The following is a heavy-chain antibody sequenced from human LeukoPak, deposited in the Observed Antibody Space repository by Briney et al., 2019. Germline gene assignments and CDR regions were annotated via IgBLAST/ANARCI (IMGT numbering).Heavy chain of an antibody. Sequence: ASVKVSCKASGYTFTGYYMHLVRQAPGQALEWLGWINPNSVGTNYAQKFQGRVTMTRDTSISTAYMELSTLRSDDTAVYYCARERRYCSRTSCYSIEELDCWGRGTQVTVSS. CDR2: INPNSVGT. J-gene: IGHJ4*02. D-gene: IGHD2-2*01. CDR3: ARERRYCSRTSCYSIEELDC. CDR1: GYTFTGYY. V-gene: IGHV1-2*02.